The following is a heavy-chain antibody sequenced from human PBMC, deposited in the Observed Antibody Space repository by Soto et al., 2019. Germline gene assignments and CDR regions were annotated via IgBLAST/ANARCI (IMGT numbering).Heavy chain of an antibody. V-gene: IGHV4-4*07. D-gene: IGHD6-13*01. CDR1: GGSISSSY. CDR3: ARCDSRGLGYYYYGMDV. CDR2: IYTSGST. Sequence: SETLSLTCTVSGGSISSSYWAWIRKPAGKGLEWIGRIYTSGSTNYNPSLKSRVTMSVDTSKNQFSLKLSSVTAADTAVYYCARCDSRGLGYYYYGMDVWGQGTTVTVSS. J-gene: IGHJ6*02.